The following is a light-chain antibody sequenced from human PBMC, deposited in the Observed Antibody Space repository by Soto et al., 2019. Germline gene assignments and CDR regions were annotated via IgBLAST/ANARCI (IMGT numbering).Light chain of an antibody. CDR3: QTWVTGIQI. J-gene: IGLJ2*01. CDR1: SGHSSYA. Sequence: QLVLTQSPSASASLGASVKLTCTLSSGHSSYAIAWHQQQPEKGPRYLMKLNSDGSHSKGDGIPDRFSGSSSVAERYLTISSLQSEDEADYYCQTWVTGIQIFGGGTKLTVL. V-gene: IGLV4-69*01. CDR2: LNSDGSH.